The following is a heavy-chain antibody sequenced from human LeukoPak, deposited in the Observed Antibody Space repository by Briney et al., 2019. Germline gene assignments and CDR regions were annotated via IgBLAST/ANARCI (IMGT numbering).Heavy chain of an antibody. D-gene: IGHD4-23*01. V-gene: IGHV3-23*01. Sequence: GGSLRLSCVGSGFIFNNYAMSWVRQAPGKGLEWVSAVSSGGGNTYYADSLKGRFTISRDNSENTLFLQMNSLRVEDTAIYYCAKTSGGNYWGQGTLVTVSS. CDR1: GFIFNNYA. CDR3: AKTSGGNY. CDR2: VSSGGGNT. J-gene: IGHJ4*02.